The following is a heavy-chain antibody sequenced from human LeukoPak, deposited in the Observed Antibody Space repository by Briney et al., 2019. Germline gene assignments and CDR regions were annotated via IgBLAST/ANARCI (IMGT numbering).Heavy chain of an antibody. CDR1: GYTFTSYD. J-gene: IGHJ5*02. D-gene: IGHD3-3*01. CDR2: MNPNSGNT. CDR3: ARGIYDFWSGSNTYNWFDP. Sequence: ASVKVSCKASGYTFTSYDINWVRQATGQGLEWMGWMNPNSGNTGYAQKFQGRVTMTRNTSISTAYMELSSLRSEDTAVYYCARGIYDFWSGSNTYNWFDPWGQGTLVTVSS. V-gene: IGHV1-8*01.